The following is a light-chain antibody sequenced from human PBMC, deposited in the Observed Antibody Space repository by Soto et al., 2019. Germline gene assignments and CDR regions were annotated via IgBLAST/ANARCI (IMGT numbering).Light chain of an antibody. V-gene: IGLV1-47*02. CDR1: YSNIGAGYE. CDR3: AAWDDSLSGWV. CDR2: SNN. J-gene: IGLJ3*02. Sequence: QSDLTQPPSVSGAPGQRVTISCTGSYSNIGAGYEVHWYQQLPGTAPKLLIYSNNQRPSGVPDRFSGSKSGTSASLAISGLRSEDEADYYCAAWDDSLSGWVFGGGTKLTVL.